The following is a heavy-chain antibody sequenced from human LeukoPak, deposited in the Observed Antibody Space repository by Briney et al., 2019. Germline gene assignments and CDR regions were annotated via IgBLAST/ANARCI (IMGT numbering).Heavy chain of an antibody. Sequence: GGSLRLSCAASGFTFSSYGMHWVRQAPGKGLEWVANIKQDGSEKYYVDSVKGRFTISRDNAKNSLYLQMNSLRAEDTAVYYCARDWGYDSSGYYYPQNYWGQGTLVTVSS. V-gene: IGHV3-7*01. CDR3: ARDWGYDSSGYYYPQNY. J-gene: IGHJ4*02. CDR2: IKQDGSEK. D-gene: IGHD3-22*01. CDR1: GFTFSSYG.